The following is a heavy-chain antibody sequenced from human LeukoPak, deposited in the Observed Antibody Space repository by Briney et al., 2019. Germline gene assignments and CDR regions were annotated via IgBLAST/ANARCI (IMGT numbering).Heavy chain of an antibody. D-gene: IGHD6-19*01. Sequence: GGSLRLSCAASGFTFDDYGMSWVRQAPGKGLEWVSGINWNGGSTGYADSVKGRFTISRGNAKNSLYLQMNSLRAEDTALYYCARDLVAVAGTLRFDPWGQGTLVTVSS. CDR1: GFTFDDYG. V-gene: IGHV3-20*04. CDR3: ARDLVAVAGTLRFDP. J-gene: IGHJ5*02. CDR2: INWNGGST.